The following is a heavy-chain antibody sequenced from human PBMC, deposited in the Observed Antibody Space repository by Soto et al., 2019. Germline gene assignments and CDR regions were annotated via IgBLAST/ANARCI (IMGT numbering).Heavy chain of an antibody. CDR3: AXXXXSSTSCYPAEYFQH. Sequence: QVQLVQSGAEVKKPGSSVKVSCKASGGTFSSYAISWVRQAPGQGLEWMGGIIPIFGTANYAQKFQGRVTITADESTSTAYMELSSLRSEDTAVYYCAXXXXSSTSCYPAEYFQHWGQGTLVTVSS. D-gene: IGHD2-2*01. V-gene: IGHV1-69*01. J-gene: IGHJ1*01. CDR2: IIPIFGTA. CDR1: GGTFSSYA.